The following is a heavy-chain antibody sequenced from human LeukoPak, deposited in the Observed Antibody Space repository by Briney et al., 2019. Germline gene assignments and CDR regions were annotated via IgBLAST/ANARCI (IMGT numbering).Heavy chain of an antibody. V-gene: IGHV3-30*03. CDR2: ISYDGSNK. CDR1: GFTFSSYG. CDR3: ATPLDYYDTSVYHQGGD. D-gene: IGHD3-22*01. J-gene: IGHJ4*02. Sequence: GGSLRLSCAASGFTFSSYGMHWVRQAPGKGLEWVAVISYDGSNKYYADSVKGRFTISRDNSKNTLYLQMNSLRAEDTAVFYCATPLDYYDTSVYHQGGDWGQGTLFTVSS.